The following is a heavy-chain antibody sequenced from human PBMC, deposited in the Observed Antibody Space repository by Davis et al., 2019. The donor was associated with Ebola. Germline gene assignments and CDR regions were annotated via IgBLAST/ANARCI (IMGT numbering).Heavy chain of an antibody. CDR1: GFVFSSYV. D-gene: IGHD4-17*01. V-gene: IGHV3-23*01. J-gene: IGHJ2*01. CDR2: LGLSADT. Sequence: PGGSLRLSCAASGFVFSSYVMSWVRRAPGKGLEWVSTLGLSADTYYADSVKGRFTISRDNSKNTLYLQMNSLRAEDTAVYYCTRHVSGDFWYFDLWGRGTLVTVSS. CDR3: TRHVSGDFWYFDL.